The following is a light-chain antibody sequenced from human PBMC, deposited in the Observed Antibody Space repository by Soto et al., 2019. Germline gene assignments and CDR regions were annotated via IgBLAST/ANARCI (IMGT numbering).Light chain of an antibody. J-gene: IGKJ2*01. CDR3: QQYGSSPHT. CDR2: GAS. V-gene: IGKV3-20*01. Sequence: EIVLTQSSGILSLSPGERATLSYRASQSVSSSYLAWYQQKPGQAPRLLMYGASSRATGIPDRFSGSGSGTDFTLTISRLEPEDFAVYYCQQYGSSPHTFGQGTKLEIK. CDR1: QSVSSSY.